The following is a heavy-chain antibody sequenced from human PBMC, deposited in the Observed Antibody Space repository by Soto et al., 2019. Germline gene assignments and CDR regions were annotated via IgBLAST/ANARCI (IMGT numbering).Heavy chain of an antibody. CDR3: ARESTHQPPDY. CDR1: GGTFSSYT. V-gene: IGHV1-69*08. CDR2: IIPILGIA. Sequence: QVQLVQSGAEVKKPGSSVKVSCKASGGTFSSYTISWVRQAPGQGLEWMGRIIPILGIANYAQKFQDRVTITADKSTSTAYMELSSLRSEDTAVYYCARESTHQPPDYWGQGTLVTVSS. J-gene: IGHJ4*02. D-gene: IGHD2-2*01.